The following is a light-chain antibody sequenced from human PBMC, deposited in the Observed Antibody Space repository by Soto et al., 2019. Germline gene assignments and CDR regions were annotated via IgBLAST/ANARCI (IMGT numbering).Light chain of an antibody. J-gene: IGKJ1*01. CDR2: GAS. CDR1: QIISSD. V-gene: IGKV3-15*01. Sequence: EVVLTQSPDTLSLPPGERATLSCRASQIISSDLAWYQQKPGQAPRLLIYGASTRATGIPARFSGSGSGTEFTLTISSLQSEDFAVYYCQQYNNWPRTFGQGTKVDIK. CDR3: QQYNNWPRT.